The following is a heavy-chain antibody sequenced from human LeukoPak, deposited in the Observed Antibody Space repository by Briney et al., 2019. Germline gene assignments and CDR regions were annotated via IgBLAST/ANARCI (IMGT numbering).Heavy chain of an antibody. CDR3: ARTGDYESFDY. CDR1: GFTFSSYA. Sequence: GGSLRLSCAASGFTFSSYAMSWVRQAPGKGLEWVSGISDSGGSTYYADSVKGRFTISRDNAKNSLYLQMNSLRAEDTAVYYCARTGDYESFDYWGQGTLVTVSS. J-gene: IGHJ4*02. CDR2: ISDSGGST. V-gene: IGHV3-23*01. D-gene: IGHD4-17*01.